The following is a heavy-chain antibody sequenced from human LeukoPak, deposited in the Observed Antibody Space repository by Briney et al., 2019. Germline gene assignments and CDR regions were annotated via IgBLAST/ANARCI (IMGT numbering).Heavy chain of an antibody. J-gene: IGHJ4*02. V-gene: IGHV3-30*04. D-gene: IGHD3-10*01. Sequence: GRSLRLSCAASGFTFSSNAMHWVRQAPGKGLEWVAIISYDGSNKYYADSVKGRFTISRGNAKNSVYLQMNSLRAEDTAVYYCARGHSGNNNLWMDYWGQGTLVSVSS. CDR1: GFTFSSNA. CDR3: ARGHSGNNNLWMDY. CDR2: ISYDGSNK.